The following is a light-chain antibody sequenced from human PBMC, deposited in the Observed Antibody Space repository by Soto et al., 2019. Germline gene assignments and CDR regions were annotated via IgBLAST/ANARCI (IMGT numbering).Light chain of an antibody. J-gene: IGKJ4*01. CDR3: MEALQTPRLT. V-gene: IGKV2-28*01. CDR1: QSLLHSIGYNS. CDR2: LGS. Sequence: DIVMTQSPLSLPVTPGEPASISCRSSQSLLHSIGYNSLDWYLQKPGQSPQLLIYLGSNRASGVPDRLSGSGSGTDFTLKITRVEAEDVGVYSYMEALQTPRLTFGGGTKVEIK.